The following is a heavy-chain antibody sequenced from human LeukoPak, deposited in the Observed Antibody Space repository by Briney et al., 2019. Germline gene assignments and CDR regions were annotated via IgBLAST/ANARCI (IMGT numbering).Heavy chain of an antibody. CDR1: GFTFDDYG. CDR2: ISSSGSTI. D-gene: IGHD6-19*01. J-gene: IGHJ4*02. CDR3: ARDADIAVAGTEGY. V-gene: IGHV3-11*01. Sequence: GGSLRLSCAASGFTFDDYGMSWVRQAPGKGLEWVSYISSSGSTIYYADSVKGRFTISRDNAKNSLYLQMNSLRAEDTAVYYCARDADIAVAGTEGYWGQGTLVTVSS.